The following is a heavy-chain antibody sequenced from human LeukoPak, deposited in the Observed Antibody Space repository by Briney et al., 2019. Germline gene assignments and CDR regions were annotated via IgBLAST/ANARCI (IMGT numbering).Heavy chain of an antibody. CDR1: AYSISSGYY. D-gene: IGHD3-22*01. J-gene: IGHJ4*02. CDR3: ARGIKGITMIVVVSGRFDY. Sequence: SETLSLTCAVSAYSISSGYYWGWIRQPPGKGLEWIGSIYYSGSTYYNPSLKSRVTMSVDTSRNQFSLKLSSVTAADTAVYYCARGIKGITMIVVVSGRFDYWGQGTLVTVSS. V-gene: IGHV4-38-2*01. CDR2: IYYSGST.